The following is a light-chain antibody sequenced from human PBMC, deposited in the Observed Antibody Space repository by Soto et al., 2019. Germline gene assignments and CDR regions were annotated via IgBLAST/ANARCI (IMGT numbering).Light chain of an antibody. CDR3: MQALQTPPWT. CDR1: QSLLHSNGYNY. J-gene: IGKJ1*01. V-gene: IGKV2-28*01. Sequence: DIVMTQSPLSLPVTPGETASISCRSSQSLLHSNGYNYLDWYLQKPGQSPQLLIYLGSNRASGVPDRFSGSGSGTDFALKISREEAEDVGVYYCMQALQTPPWTFGQGTKVEIK. CDR2: LGS.